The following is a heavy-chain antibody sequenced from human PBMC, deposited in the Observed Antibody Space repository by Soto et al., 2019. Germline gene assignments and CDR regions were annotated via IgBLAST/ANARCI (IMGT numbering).Heavy chain of an antibody. CDR2: IYYSGST. J-gene: IGHJ6*02. D-gene: IGHD6-19*01. Sequence: SETLSLTCTVSGGSISSSSYYWGWIRQRPGKGREWIGSIYYSGSTYYNPSLKRRGTISVDTSKNQFSLKLSSVTAADTAVYYCAAVAGPETYYYYYGMDVWGQGTPVTVSS. CDR1: GGSISSSSYY. CDR3: AAVAGPETYYYYYGMDV. V-gene: IGHV4-39*01.